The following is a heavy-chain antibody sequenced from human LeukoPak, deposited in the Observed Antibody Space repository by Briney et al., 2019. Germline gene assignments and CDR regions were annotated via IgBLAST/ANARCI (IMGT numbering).Heavy chain of an antibody. V-gene: IGHV4-39*01. D-gene: IGHD3-10*01. J-gene: IGHJ4*02. CDR1: GGSISSSSYY. CDR2: IYYSGST. CDR3: ARRRFGDPIDY. Sequence: SETLSPTCTVSGGSISSSSYYWGWIRQPPGKGLEWIGSIYYSGSTYYNPSLKSRVTISVDTSKNQFSLKLSSVTAADTAVYYCARRRFGDPIDYWGQGTLVTVSS.